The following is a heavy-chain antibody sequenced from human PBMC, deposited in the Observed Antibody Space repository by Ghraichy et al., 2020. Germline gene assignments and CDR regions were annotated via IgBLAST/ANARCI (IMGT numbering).Heavy chain of an antibody. D-gene: IGHD3-10*01. CDR3: TTNVMTMVRGIRGLNFCFDP. V-gene: IGHV1-24*01. J-gene: IGHJ5*02. CDR2: FDPEDGER. Sequence: ASVKVSCKVSGFTLSELSIHWVRQAPGKGLEWMGGFDPEDGERIYVQKFQGRFIMTEDTSTETAYMELSSLRSEDTAIYYCTTNVMTMVRGIRGLNFCFDPWGQGTLVTVSS. CDR1: GFTLSELS.